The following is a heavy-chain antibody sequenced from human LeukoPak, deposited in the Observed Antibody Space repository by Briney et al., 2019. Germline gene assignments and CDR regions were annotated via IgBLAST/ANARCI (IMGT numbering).Heavy chain of an antibody. J-gene: IGHJ3*02. CDR1: GFTFSSYW. CDR3: ARVGGSNAFDI. CDR2: INSDGSST. Sequence: GGSLRRSCAASGFTFSSYWVHWVRQAPGKGLVWVSPINSDGSSTSYADSVKGRFTISRDNAKNTLSLQMNSLRAEDTAVYYCARVGGSNAFDIWGQGTMVIVSS. D-gene: IGHD1-26*01. V-gene: IGHV3-74*01.